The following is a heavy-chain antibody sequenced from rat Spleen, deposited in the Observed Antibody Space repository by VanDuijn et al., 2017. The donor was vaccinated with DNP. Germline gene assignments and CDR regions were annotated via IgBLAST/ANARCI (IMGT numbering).Heavy chain of an antibody. V-gene: IGHV4-2*01. CDR3: ATHPIIRGLYAMDA. J-gene: IGHJ4*01. CDR1: GFNFNDYW. Sequence: EVKLVESGGGLVQPGRSLKLSCAASGFNFNDYWMGWVRLAPGKGLEWIGQIKKDGSTVDYSPSLKDKFTISRDNGQNILYLQMDSLRSEDTATYYCATHPIIRGLYAMDAWGQGTSVTVSS. CDR2: IKKDGSTV. D-gene: IGHD4-3*01.